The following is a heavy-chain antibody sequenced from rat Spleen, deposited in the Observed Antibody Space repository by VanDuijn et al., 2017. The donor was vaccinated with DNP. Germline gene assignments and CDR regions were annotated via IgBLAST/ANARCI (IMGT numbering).Heavy chain of an antibody. CDR2: ISHSDGTT. V-gene: IGHV5-22*01. CDR1: GFTFSDYY. J-gene: IGHJ2*01. D-gene: IGHD1-11*01. CDR3: ARHGRRVFDY. Sequence: EVQLVESGGGLVQPGRSLKLSCAASGFTFSDYYMAWVRQTPNRGLEWVAMISHSDGTTYYSGSVKGRFTISRDNAKNTLYLQMNSLRSEDMATYFCARHGRRVFDYWGQGVMVTVSS.